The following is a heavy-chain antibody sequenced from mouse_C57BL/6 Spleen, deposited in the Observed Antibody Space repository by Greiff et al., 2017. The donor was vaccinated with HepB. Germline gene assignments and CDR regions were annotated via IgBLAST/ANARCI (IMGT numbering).Heavy chain of an antibody. CDR2: ISDGGSYT. V-gene: IGHV5-4*01. CDR1: GFTFSSYA. CDR3: ARGEAYYSNLWAWFAY. J-gene: IGHJ3*01. Sequence: EVHLVESGGGLVKPGGSLKLSCAASGFTFSSYAMSWVRQTPEKRLEWVATISDGGSYTYYPDNVKGRFTISRDNAKNNLYLQMSHLKSEDTAMYYCARGEAYYSNLWAWFAYWGQGTLVTVSA. D-gene: IGHD2-5*01.